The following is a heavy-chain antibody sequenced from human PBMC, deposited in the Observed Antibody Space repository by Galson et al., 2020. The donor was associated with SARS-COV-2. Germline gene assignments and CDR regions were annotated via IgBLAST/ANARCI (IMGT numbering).Heavy chain of an antibody. V-gene: IGHV3-53*01. CDR2: LYSGGST. CDR1: GFTVSSNY. CDR3: ARRGDPNYYYMDV. J-gene: IGHJ6*03. D-gene: IGHD3-16*01. Sequence: VGSLRLSCAVSGFTVSSNYMSWVRQAPGKGLEWVSVLYSGGSTYYGDSVKGRFTISRDNSKNTLYLQMNNLRDEDTAVYYCARRGDPNYYYMDVWGKGTTVTVSS.